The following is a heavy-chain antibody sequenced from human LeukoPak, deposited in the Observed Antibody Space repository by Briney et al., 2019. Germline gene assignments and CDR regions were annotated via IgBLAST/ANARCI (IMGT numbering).Heavy chain of an antibody. CDR1: GGSISSSSYY. CDR2: IYYSGST. Sequence: SETLSLTCTVSGGSISSSSYYWGWIRQPPGNGLEWIGSIYYSGSTYYNPSLKSRVTISVDTSKNQFSLKLSSVTAADTAVYYCARATYYDFWSGYYSFDYWGQGTLVTVSS. CDR3: ARATYYDFWSGYYSFDY. J-gene: IGHJ4*02. D-gene: IGHD3-3*01. V-gene: IGHV4-39*07.